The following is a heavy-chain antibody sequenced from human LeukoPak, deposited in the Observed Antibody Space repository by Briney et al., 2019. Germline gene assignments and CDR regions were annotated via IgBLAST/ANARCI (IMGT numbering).Heavy chain of an antibody. V-gene: IGHV4-30-4*01. CDR2: IYYSGST. Sequence: SETLSLTCTVSGGSISSGDYYCSWIRQPPGKGLEWMGYIYYSGSTYYNPSLKSRVTISVDTSKNQFSLKLSSVTAADTAVYYCARVPLDYYYYYGMDVWGQGTTVTVSS. CDR3: ARVPLDYYYYYGMDV. CDR1: GGSISSGDYY. J-gene: IGHJ6*02.